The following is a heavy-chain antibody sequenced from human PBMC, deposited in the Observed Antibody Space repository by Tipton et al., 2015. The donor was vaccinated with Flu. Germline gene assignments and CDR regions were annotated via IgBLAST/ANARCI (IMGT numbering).Heavy chain of an antibody. V-gene: IGHV3-21*01. CDR1: GFTFSSYS. CDR2: ISSSSSYI. Sequence: AASGFTFSSYSMNWVRQAPGKGLEWVSSISSSSSYIYYADSVKGRFTISRDNAKNSLYLQMNSLRAEDTAVYYCANHYDSSGYYGDGVDYYYGMDVWGQGTTVTVSS. J-gene: IGHJ6*02. D-gene: IGHD3-22*01. CDR3: ANHYDSSGYYGDGVDYYYGMDV.